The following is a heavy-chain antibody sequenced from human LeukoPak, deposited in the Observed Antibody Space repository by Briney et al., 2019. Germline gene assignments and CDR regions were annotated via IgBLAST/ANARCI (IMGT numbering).Heavy chain of an antibody. CDR1: GGSISSSHW. J-gene: IGHJ4*02. CDR3: ASLYGSSWPPFDY. Sequence: SETLSLTCTVSGGSISSSHWWSWVRQPPGKGLEWIGEIYHSGSINYNTSLKSRVTISIDKSKNQFSLKLSSVTAAETAVYYCASLYGSSWPPFDYWGQGTLVTVSS. V-gene: IGHV4-4*02. D-gene: IGHD6-13*01. CDR2: IYHSGSI.